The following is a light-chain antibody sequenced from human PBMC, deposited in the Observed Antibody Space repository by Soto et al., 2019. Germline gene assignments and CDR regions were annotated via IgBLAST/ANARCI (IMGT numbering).Light chain of an antibody. CDR2: GAS. J-gene: IGKJ1*01. CDR1: QSVSSN. CDR3: QQYDKWPPRT. Sequence: EIVMTQSPATLSVSPGERATLSCRASQSVSSNLARYQQKPGQAPRLLIYGASTRATGIPARFSGSGSGTEFTLTISSLQSEDFAVYYCQQYDKWPPRTFGQGTKVEIK. V-gene: IGKV3-15*01.